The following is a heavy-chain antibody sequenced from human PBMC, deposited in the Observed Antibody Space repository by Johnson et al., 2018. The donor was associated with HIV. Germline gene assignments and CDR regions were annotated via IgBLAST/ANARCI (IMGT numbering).Heavy chain of an antibody. CDR3: ARVLSWWSGAFDL. D-gene: IGHD2-21*01. CDR1: GFTVSNNY. V-gene: IGHV3-53*01. J-gene: IGHJ3*01. CDR2: LHSDGST. Sequence: LQLVEFGGGLIQPGGSLRLSCAASGFTVSNNYMSWVRQAPGKGLEWVSILHSDGSTFNTDSVKGRFTISRDNSKNTLYLQMNSLRAEDTAVYYCARVLSWWSGAFDLWGQGTMVTVSS.